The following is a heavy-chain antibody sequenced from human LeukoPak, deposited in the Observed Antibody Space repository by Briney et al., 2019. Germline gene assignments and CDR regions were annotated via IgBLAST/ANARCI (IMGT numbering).Heavy chain of an antibody. CDR1: GFTFSNCW. V-gene: IGHV3-74*03. CDR2: INSDVTST. J-gene: IGHJ4*02. Sequence: TGVSLRLSCAASGFTFSNCWMHWVRQAPGKGLVWVSRINSDVTSTTYADSVKGRFTISRDNAKNTLYLQMNSLRAEDTAVYYCARVPSLWGQGTLVTVSS. CDR3: ARVPSL.